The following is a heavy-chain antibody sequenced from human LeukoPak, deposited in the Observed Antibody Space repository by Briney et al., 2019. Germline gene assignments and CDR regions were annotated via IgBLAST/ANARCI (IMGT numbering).Heavy chain of an antibody. J-gene: IGHJ4*02. CDR1: GYSISSGYY. Sequence: SETLSLTCAVSGYSISSGYYWGWIRQPPGKGLEWIGSIYHSGSTYYNPSLKSRVTISVDTSKNQFSLKLSSVTAADTAVYYWASVEYYDFWSGYPTYYFDYWGQGTLVTVSS. CDR2: IYHSGST. CDR3: ASVEYYDFWSGYPTYYFDY. D-gene: IGHD3-3*01. V-gene: IGHV4-38-2*01.